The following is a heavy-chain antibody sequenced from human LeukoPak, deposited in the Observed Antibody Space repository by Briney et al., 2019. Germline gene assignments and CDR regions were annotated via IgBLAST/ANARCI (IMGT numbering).Heavy chain of an antibody. J-gene: IGHJ4*02. Sequence: SETLSLTCAVYGGSFSGYYWSWIRQPPGKGPEWIGEINHSGSTNYNPSLKSRVTISVDTSKNQFSLKLSSVTAADTAVYYCASLRGSGYSRIDYWGQGTLVTVSS. CDR2: INHSGST. CDR3: ASLRGSGYSRIDY. CDR1: GGSFSGYY. D-gene: IGHD3-22*01. V-gene: IGHV4-34*01.